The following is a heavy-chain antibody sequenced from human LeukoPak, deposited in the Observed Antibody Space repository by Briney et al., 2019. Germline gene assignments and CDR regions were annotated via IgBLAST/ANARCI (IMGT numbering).Heavy chain of an antibody. CDR1: GYTFTSYG. CDR2: INPSGSST. V-gene: IGHV1-46*01. J-gene: IGHJ5*02. CDR3: ARDNSVGDIAWWFDP. D-gene: IGHD3-16*02. Sequence: ASVKVSCKASGYTFTSYGISWVRQAPGQGLEWLGLINPSGSSTLYAQKFQGRVTMTRDMSTTTDYMELSSLRSEDTAVYYCARDNSVGDIAWWFDPWGQGTLVTVPS.